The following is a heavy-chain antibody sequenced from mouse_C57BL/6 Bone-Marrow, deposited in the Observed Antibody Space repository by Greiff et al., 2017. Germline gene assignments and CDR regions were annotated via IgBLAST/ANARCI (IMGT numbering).Heavy chain of an antibody. CDR2: INPGSGGT. CDR1: GYAFTNYL. CDR3: ARSYYSNYD. Sequence: QVQLQQSGAELVRPGTSVKVSCKASGYAFTNYLIEWVKQRPGQGLEWIGVINPGSGGTNYNEKFKGKATLTAEKSSSTAYMQLSSLTSEDSAVYFCARSYYSNYDWGQGTTLTVSS. V-gene: IGHV1-54*01. D-gene: IGHD2-5*01. J-gene: IGHJ2*01.